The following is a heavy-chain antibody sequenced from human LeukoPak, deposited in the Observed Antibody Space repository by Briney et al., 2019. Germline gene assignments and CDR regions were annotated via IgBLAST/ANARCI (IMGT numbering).Heavy chain of an antibody. J-gene: IGHJ5*02. V-gene: IGHV1-69*01. CDR2: IITIFGTA. CDR1: GGTFSSYA. CDR3: ARGGLRFYCSGGSCYLNWFDP. D-gene: IGHD2-15*01. Sequence: ASVKVSCKASGGTFSSYAISWVRQAPGQGLEWMGGIITIFGTANYAQKFQGRVTITADESTSTAYMELSSLRSEDTAVYYCARGGLRFYCSGGSCYLNWFDPWGQGTLVTVSS.